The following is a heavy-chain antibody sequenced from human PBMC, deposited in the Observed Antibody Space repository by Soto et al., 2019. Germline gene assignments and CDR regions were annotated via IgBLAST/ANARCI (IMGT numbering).Heavy chain of an antibody. V-gene: IGHV4-61*08. CDR1: DGSVSIGEYC. D-gene: IGHD3-10*01. CDR2: IYYSGST. CDR3: ARSPNYYYYGFDV. Sequence: SETLALTCTVSDGSVSIGEYCWRWLRHSPPTRLESIASIYYSGSTNYHPSLKSRATISVDTSKSQVSLTLTSMTAADAALYYCARSPNYYYYGFDVWGQGTAVTVSS. J-gene: IGHJ6*02.